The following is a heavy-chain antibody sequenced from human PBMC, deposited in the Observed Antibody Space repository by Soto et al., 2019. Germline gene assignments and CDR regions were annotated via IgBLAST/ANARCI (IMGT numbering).Heavy chain of an antibody. D-gene: IGHD3-3*01. Sequence: SETLALTCTVSGGSISSSSYYWSWLRQPPGKGLEWLGYISYSGSTYYNPSLKSRIVISVDTSKNQFSLKLISVTAADTAVYYCARAYDFWNGYYSAQYYFDFWGQGTLVTVSS. CDR2: ISYSGST. J-gene: IGHJ4*02. V-gene: IGHV4-30-4*01. CDR3: ARAYDFWNGYYSAQYYFDF. CDR1: GGSISSSSYY.